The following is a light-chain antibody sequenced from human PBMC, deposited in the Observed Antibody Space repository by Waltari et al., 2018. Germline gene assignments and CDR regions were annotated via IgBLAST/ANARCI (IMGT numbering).Light chain of an antibody. CDR3: QQYYSYPQT. CDR1: PGISSY. Sequence: AIRMTQSPSSLSPSNGDRGTITCRASPGISSYLAWDQQKPVKAPKLLIYAASTFQSGVPSRFSGSGSGTDFTRTISCLQSEDFATYYCQQYYSYPQTFGGGTKVEIK. J-gene: IGKJ4*01. V-gene: IGKV1-8*01. CDR2: AAS.